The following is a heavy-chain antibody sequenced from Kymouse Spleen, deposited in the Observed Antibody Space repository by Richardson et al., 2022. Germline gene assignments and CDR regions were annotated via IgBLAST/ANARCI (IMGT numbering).Heavy chain of an antibody. V-gene: IGHV4-39*01. CDR3: ARQGSSGWYGDYYYYYGMDV. Sequence: QLQLQESGPGLVKPSETLSLTCTVSGGSISSSSYYWGWIRQPPGKGLEWIGSIYYSGSTYYNPSLKSRVTISVDTSKNQFSLKLSSVTAADTAVYYCARQGSSGWYGDYYYYYGMDVWGQGTTVTVSS. D-gene: IGHD6-19*01. CDR1: GGSISSSSYY. J-gene: IGHJ6*02. CDR2: IYYSGST.